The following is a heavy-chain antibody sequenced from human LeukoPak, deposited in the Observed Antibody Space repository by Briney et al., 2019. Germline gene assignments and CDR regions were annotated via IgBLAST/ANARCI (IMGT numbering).Heavy chain of an antibody. CDR2: IIPMFAPA. J-gene: IGHJ5*02. Sequence: GASVKVSCKASGGTFNSYAITWVRQAPGQGLEWMGGIIPMFAPARYAQNFQGRVTITTDESTSTAYMELSSLKSEDTAVYYCARGAHSGSYSSWCHPWGQGTLVTVSS. V-gene: IGHV1-69*05. D-gene: IGHD3-10*01. CDR3: ARGAHSGSYSSWCHP. CDR1: GGTFNSYA.